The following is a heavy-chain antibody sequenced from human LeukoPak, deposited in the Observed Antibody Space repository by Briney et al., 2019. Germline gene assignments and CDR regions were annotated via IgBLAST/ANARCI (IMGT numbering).Heavy chain of an antibody. CDR1: GYTFTGYY. CDR2: IIPIFGTA. D-gene: IGHD2-21*02. Sequence: GASVKVSCKASGYTFTGYYIHWVRQAPGQGLEWMGRIIPIFGTANYAQKFQGRVTITTDESTSTAYMELSSLRSEDTAVYYCAPTPWGPAAYCGGDCYSWGQGTLVTVSS. CDR3: APTPWGPAAYCGGDCYS. V-gene: IGHV1-69*05. J-gene: IGHJ4*02.